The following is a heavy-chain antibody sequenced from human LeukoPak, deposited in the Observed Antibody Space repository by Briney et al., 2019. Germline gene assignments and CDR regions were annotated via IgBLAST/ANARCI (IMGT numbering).Heavy chain of an antibody. CDR3: ARHPSSSSVKFDY. Sequence: SETLSLTCTVSGGSISSSNYYLGWIRQPPGKGLEWIGSIYYSGSTYYNPSLKSRVTISVDTSKNQFSLKLSSVTAADTAVYYCARHPSSSSVKFDYWGQGTLVTVSS. CDR1: GGSISSSNYY. D-gene: IGHD6-6*01. J-gene: IGHJ4*02. CDR2: IYYSGST. V-gene: IGHV4-39*01.